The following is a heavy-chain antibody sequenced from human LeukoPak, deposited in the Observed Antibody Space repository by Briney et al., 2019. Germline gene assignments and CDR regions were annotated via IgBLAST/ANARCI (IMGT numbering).Heavy chain of an antibody. V-gene: IGHV3-21*01. CDR1: GFTFSSYS. CDR2: ISSSSSYI. Sequence: GGSLRLSCAASGFTFSSYSMNWVRQAPGMGLEWVSSISSSSSYIYYADSVKGRFTISRDNAKNSLYLQMNSLRAEDTAVYYCARDLSGYFDYWGQGTLVTVSS. D-gene: IGHD3-22*01. J-gene: IGHJ4*02. CDR3: ARDLSGYFDY.